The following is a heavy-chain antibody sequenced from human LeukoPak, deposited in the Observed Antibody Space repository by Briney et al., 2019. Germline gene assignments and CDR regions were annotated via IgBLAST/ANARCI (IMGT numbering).Heavy chain of an antibody. CDR3: ARPPRYCSSTSRPHPEYFQH. CDR1: GYSFTSYW. V-gene: IGHV5-51*01. Sequence: GESLKISCKGSGYSFTSYWIGWVRQMPGKGLEWMGIIYPGDSDTRYSPSFQGQVTISADKSISTAYLQWSSLKASDTAMYYCARPPRYCSSTSRPHPEYFQHWGQGTLVTVSS. J-gene: IGHJ1*01. D-gene: IGHD2-2*01. CDR2: IYPGDSDT.